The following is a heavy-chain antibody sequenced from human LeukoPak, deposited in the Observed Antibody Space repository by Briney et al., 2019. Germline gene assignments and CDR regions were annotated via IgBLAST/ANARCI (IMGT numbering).Heavy chain of an antibody. CDR3: ARSGDSGGNYYFYGMDV. CDR2: TNGDSGNR. J-gene: IGHJ6*02. Sequence: ASVKVSCKASGYTFTRYAIHWVRQAPGQRLEWMGWTNGDSGNRKHSEKFQGRVTVTRDTSASTAYMELSILTSEDTAVYYCARSGDSGGNYYFYGMDVWGQGTTVTVSS. V-gene: IGHV1-3*01. CDR1: GYTFTRYA. D-gene: IGHD2-15*01.